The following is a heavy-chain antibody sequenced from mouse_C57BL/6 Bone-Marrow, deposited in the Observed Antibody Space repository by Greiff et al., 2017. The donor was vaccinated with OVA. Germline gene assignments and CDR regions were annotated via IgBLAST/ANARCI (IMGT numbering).Heavy chain of an antibody. Sequence: QVQLKQPGAELVMPGASVKLSCKASGYTFTSYWMHWVKQRPGQGLEWIGEIDPSDSYTNSNQKFKGKSTLTVDKSSSTAYMQLSSLTSEDSAVYDCARVYYYGSSYETWFAYWGQGTLVTVSA. J-gene: IGHJ3*01. CDR2: IDPSDSYT. CDR3: ARVYYYGSSYETWFAY. CDR1: GYTFTSYW. V-gene: IGHV1-69*01. D-gene: IGHD1-1*01.